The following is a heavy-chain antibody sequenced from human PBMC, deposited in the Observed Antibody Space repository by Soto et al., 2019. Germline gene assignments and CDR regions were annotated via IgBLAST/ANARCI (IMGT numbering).Heavy chain of an antibody. CDR3: ARDGQWELLSWYFDY. J-gene: IGHJ4*02. D-gene: IGHD1-26*01. CDR1: GFTFSSYG. CDR2: ISYDGSNN. Sequence: QVQLVESGGGVVQHGRSLRLSCTASGFTFSSYGMHWVRQAPGKGLEWVAVISYDGSNNYYGDSVKGRFTISRDDSKKTLYLQMNSLRPEDTAVYHCARDGQWELLSWYFDYWGQGTLVTVSS. V-gene: IGHV3-30*03.